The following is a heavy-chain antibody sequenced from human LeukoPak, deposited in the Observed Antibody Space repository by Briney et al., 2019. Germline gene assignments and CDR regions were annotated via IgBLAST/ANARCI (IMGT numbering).Heavy chain of an antibody. D-gene: IGHD3-10*01. CDR2: IYSGGST. CDR3: APRVMVRGVIVRTDFDY. J-gene: IGHJ4*02. Sequence: GGSLRLSCAGSGFTVNINHMSWVRQAPGKGLEWVSVIYSGGSTYYADSVKGRFTISRDNSKNTLYLQMNSLRAEDTAVYYCAPRVMVRGVIVRTDFDYWGQGALVTVFS. CDR1: GFTVNINH. V-gene: IGHV3-66*01.